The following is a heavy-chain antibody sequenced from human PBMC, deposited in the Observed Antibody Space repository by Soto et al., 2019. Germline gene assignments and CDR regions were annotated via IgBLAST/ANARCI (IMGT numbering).Heavy chain of an antibody. CDR1: GFTFTSFG. V-gene: IGHV3-30*18. CDR3: AKDALGGSFS. J-gene: IGHJ5*02. D-gene: IGHD1-26*01. CDR2: VSYDGIDE. Sequence: PGGSLRLSCAASGFTFTSFGIHWVRQAPGKGLEWVAVVSYDGIDENYADSVKGRFTISRDNSKNTVYLQMNSLRAEDTAVYYCAKDALGGSFSWGQGTLVTVSS.